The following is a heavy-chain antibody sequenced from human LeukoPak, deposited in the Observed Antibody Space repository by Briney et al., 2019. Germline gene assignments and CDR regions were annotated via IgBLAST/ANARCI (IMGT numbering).Heavy chain of an antibody. Sequence: GGSLRLSCAASGFTFSDYAMSWVRQAPGKGLEWVSSISSSSSYIYYADSVKGRFTISRDNAKNSLYLQMNSLRAEDTAVYYCARDRNTAMVPFDYWGQGTLVTVSS. CDR1: GFTFSDYA. J-gene: IGHJ4*02. CDR3: ARDRNTAMVPFDY. CDR2: ISSSSSYI. V-gene: IGHV3-21*01. D-gene: IGHD5-18*01.